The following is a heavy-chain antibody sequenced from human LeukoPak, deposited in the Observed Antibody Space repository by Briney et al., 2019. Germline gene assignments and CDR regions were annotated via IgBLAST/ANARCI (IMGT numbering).Heavy chain of an antibody. Sequence: SETLSLTCTVSGGSISSFYWSWIRQPPGKGLEWIGYIYYSGSTNYNPSLKSRVTISVDTSKNQFSLKLRSVTAADMAVYYCARHVGYGNNWFDPWGQGTLVTVSS. V-gene: IGHV4-59*08. CDR3: ARHVGYGNNWFDP. CDR2: IYYSGST. CDR1: GGSISSFY. D-gene: IGHD5-18*01. J-gene: IGHJ5*02.